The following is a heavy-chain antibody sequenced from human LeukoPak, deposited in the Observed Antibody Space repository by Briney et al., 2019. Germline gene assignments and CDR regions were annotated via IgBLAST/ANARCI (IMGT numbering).Heavy chain of an antibody. Sequence: PSETLSLTCSLSGAIIKREGFSWDWTRHPPGKGLEYIGSVFYNESTYYYASLESRVTISVDTSNKQFSLKLYSVTAADTAVYYCTRRPKEPGFWSGYVDSWGQGTLVTVSS. CDR1: GAIIKREGFS. CDR2: VFYNEST. V-gene: IGHV4-39*01. J-gene: IGHJ4*02. CDR3: TRRPKEPGFWSGYVDS. D-gene: IGHD3-3*01.